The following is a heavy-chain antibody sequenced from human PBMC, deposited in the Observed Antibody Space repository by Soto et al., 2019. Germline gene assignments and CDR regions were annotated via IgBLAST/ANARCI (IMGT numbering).Heavy chain of an antibody. V-gene: IGHV1-2*02. Sequence: ASVKVSCKASGYTFTGYYMHWVRQAPGQGLEWMGWINPNSGGTNYAQKFQGRVTMTRDTSISTAYMELGRLRSDDTAVYYCARDQGSGWPTYYGMDVWGQGTTVTVSS. J-gene: IGHJ6*02. D-gene: IGHD6-19*01. CDR1: GYTFTGYY. CDR3: ARDQGSGWPTYYGMDV. CDR2: INPNSGGT.